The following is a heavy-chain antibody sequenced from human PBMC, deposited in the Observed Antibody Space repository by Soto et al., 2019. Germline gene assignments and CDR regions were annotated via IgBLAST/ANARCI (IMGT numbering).Heavy chain of an antibody. D-gene: IGHD1-26*01. J-gene: IGHJ6*02. CDR1: GFTFSSYW. CDR3: VRVRQYSGSYYSHYYYGMDV. Sequence: PGGSLRLSCAASGFTFSSYWMHWVRQAPGKGLVWVSRINSDGSSTSYADSVKGRFTISRDNAKNTLYLQMNSLRAEDTAGYYFVRVRQYSGSYYSHYYYGMDVWGQGTTVTVSS. CDR2: INSDGSST. V-gene: IGHV3-74*01.